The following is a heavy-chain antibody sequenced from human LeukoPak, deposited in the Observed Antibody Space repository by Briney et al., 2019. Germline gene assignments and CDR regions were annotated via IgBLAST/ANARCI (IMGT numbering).Heavy chain of an antibody. CDR2: IDHSGST. Sequence: SETLSLTCAVYGGSFSGYYWSWIRQPPGKGLEWIGEIDHSGSTNYNPSLKSRVTISVDTSKNQSSLKLSSVTAADTAVYYCARGPSRYCSSTSCRMGYFDLWGRGTLVTVSS. V-gene: IGHV4-34*01. D-gene: IGHD2-2*01. CDR3: ARGPSRYCSSTSCRMGYFDL. J-gene: IGHJ2*01. CDR1: GGSFSGYY.